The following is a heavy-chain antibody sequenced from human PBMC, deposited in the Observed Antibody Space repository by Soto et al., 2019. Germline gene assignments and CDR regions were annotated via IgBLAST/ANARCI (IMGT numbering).Heavy chain of an antibody. CDR1: GFTFSNAW. V-gene: IGHV3-15*01. CDR3: TTDDYYYYYMDV. Sequence: EVQLVESGGGLVKPGGSLRLSCAASGFTFSNAWMSWVRQAPGKGLEWVGRIKSKTDGGTTDYAAPVKGRFTISRDDSKNTLYLQMNSLKTEDTAVYYCTTDDYYYYYMDVWGKGTMVTVSS. J-gene: IGHJ6*03. CDR2: IKSKTDGGTT.